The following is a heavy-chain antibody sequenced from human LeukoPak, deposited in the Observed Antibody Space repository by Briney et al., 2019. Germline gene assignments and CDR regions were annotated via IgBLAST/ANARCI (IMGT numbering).Heavy chain of an antibody. CDR2: INPSGGVT. D-gene: IGHD3-22*01. J-gene: IGHJ4*02. V-gene: IGHV1-46*01. CDR3: GRAESGHYWHFLDY. CDR1: GYPFTRYY. Sequence: ASVKVSCKASGYPFTRYYMHWVRQAPGQGLEWMGVINPSGGVTNYAQKFQGRVTMTWDTSTSTVYMELSSLRSDDTADYYCGRAESGHYWHFLDYWGQGTLVTVS.